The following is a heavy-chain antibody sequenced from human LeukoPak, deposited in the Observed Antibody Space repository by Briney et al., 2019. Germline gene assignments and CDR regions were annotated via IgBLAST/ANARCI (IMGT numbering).Heavy chain of an antibody. Sequence: GGSLRLSCVASGFTFSDYWMAWARQAPGKGLEWVATMRQDAKSEYYVDSVKGRFTVSRDNAYNSFYLHMNSLRAEDTAVYYCARFVTAAGLLDYWGQGTLVTVSS. CDR2: MRQDAKSE. CDR1: GFTFSDYW. J-gene: IGHJ4*02. CDR3: ARFVTAAGLLDY. D-gene: IGHD6-13*01. V-gene: IGHV3-7*01.